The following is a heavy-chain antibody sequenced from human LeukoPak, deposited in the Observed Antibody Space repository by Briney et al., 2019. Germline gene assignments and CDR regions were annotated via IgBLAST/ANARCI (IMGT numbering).Heavy chain of an antibody. J-gene: IGHJ4*02. Sequence: GGSLRLSCAASGLTFSSYAMSWVRQAPGKGLEWVSAISGSGGSTSYADSVKGRFAISRDNSKNTVYLQMSSLRAADTAVYYCAKDRAPYSSRWGPFDYWAQGTLVTVSS. D-gene: IGHD6-19*01. CDR3: AKDRAPYSSRWGPFDY. V-gene: IGHV3-23*01. CDR2: ISGSGGST. CDR1: GLTFSSYA.